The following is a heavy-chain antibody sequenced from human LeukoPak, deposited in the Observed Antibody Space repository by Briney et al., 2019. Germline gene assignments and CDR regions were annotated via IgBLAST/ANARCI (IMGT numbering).Heavy chain of an antibody. CDR2: IYYSGST. J-gene: IGHJ4*02. V-gene: IGHV4-59*08. CDR3: ARHSPNHYGDYFDY. Sequence: SETLSLTRTASGGSISSYYWSWIRQPPGKGLEWIGYIYYSGSTNYNPSLKSRVTISVDTSKNQFSLKLTSVTAADTAVYYCARHSPNHYGDYFDYWGQGTLVTVSS. D-gene: IGHD4-17*01. CDR1: GGSISSYY.